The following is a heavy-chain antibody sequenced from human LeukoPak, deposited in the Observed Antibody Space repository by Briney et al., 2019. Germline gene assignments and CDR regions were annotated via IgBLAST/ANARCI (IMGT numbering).Heavy chain of an antibody. V-gene: IGHV4-34*01. CDR2: INHSGST. CDR1: GGSFSGYY. CDR3: ARGLVVPAARMPYFDY. Sequence: SGTLSLTCAVYGGSFSGYYWSWIRQPPGKGLEWIGEINHSGSTNYNPSLKSRVTISVDTSKNQFSLKLSSVTAADTAVYYCARGLVVPAARMPYFDYWGQGTLVTVSS. J-gene: IGHJ4*02. D-gene: IGHD2-2*01.